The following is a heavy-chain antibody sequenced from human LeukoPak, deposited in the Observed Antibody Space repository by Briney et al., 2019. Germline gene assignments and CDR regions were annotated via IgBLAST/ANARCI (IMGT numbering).Heavy chain of an antibody. CDR3: ARDPPYYYGSGDSKPTYFFDY. V-gene: IGHV1-2*02. CDR1: GYTFTGYY. D-gene: IGHD3-10*01. CDR2: INPNSGGT. Sequence: ASVKVSCKASGYTFTGYYIHWVRQAPGQGLEWVGWINPNSGGTNCAQSFQGRVTMTRDTSISTAYMELSRLRSDDTAVYYCARDPPYYYGSGDSKPTYFFDYWGQGTLVTVSS. J-gene: IGHJ4*02.